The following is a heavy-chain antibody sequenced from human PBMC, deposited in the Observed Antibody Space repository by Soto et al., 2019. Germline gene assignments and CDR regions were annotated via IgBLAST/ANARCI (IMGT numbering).Heavy chain of an antibody. V-gene: IGHV3-30*02. Sequence: PGGSLRLSCAASGFTFSSYGMHWVRQAPGKGLEWVAVIWYDGSNKYYADSVKGRFTISRDNSKSTLYLQMNSLRAEDTAVYYCAKDRGYCTGGTCALFDYWGQGTLVTVSS. CDR1: GFTFSSYG. CDR3: AKDRGYCTGGTCALFDY. D-gene: IGHD2-15*01. CDR2: IWYDGSNK. J-gene: IGHJ4*02.